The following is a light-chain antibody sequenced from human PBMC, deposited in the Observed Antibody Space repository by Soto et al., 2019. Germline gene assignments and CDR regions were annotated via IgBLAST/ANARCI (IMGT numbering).Light chain of an antibody. CDR1: QNVINN. CDR2: GAS. V-gene: IGKV3-15*01. J-gene: IGKJ2*01. Sequence: EILMTQSPATLSVSPGERATLSCRASQNVINNLAWYQQKPGQAPRLLIYGASTRATGIPVRFSGSGSGTEFTIIISSLQSEDFAVYYCQQYNNWPPYTFGQGTKLESK. CDR3: QQYNNWPPYT.